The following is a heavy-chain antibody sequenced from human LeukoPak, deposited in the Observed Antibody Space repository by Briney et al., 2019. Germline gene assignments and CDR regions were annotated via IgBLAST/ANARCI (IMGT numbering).Heavy chain of an antibody. Sequence: GGSLRLSCAASGFTFSSYPMSWVRQAPGKGLEWVSRISGTGGSTYYADSVKGRFTISRDNSKNTLYLQMNSLRAEDTAVYYCAKERDGGLGYTYGFWGQGTLVTVSS. D-gene: IGHD5-18*01. V-gene: IGHV3-23*01. CDR1: GFTFSSYP. CDR2: ISGTGGST. J-gene: IGHJ4*02. CDR3: AKERDGGLGYTYGF.